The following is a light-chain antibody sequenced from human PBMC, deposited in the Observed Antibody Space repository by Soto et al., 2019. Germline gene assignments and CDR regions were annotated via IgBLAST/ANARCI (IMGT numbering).Light chain of an antibody. CDR3: IQTLQAPYS. CDR1: QSLRHHNGYYY. CDR2: LGS. J-gene: IGKJ2*01. Sequence: DIVMTQSPLSLPVTPGEPASISCRSSQSLRHHNGYYYLDWYLQKPGQSPQVLIYLGSNRASGVPDRVSGSGSGTVFTLKISRVEAEDVGVYYCIQTLQAPYSFGQGTKLGIK. V-gene: IGKV2-28*01.